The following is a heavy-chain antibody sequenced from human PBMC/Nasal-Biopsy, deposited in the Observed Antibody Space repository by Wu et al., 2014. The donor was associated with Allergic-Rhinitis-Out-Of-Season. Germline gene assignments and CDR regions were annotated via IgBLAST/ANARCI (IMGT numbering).Heavy chain of an antibody. CDR2: IGISNGYK. Sequence: GVRQAPGKGLEWVSTIGISNGYKTYADSVKGRFTISRDNAENSLYLQMNSLKDEDTALYYCARTRHCSNGVCSLDSNYYYMDVWGKGTKVTVSS. CDR3: ARTRHCSNGVCSLDSNYYYMDV. D-gene: IGHD2-8*01. J-gene: IGHJ6*03. V-gene: IGHV3-21*04.